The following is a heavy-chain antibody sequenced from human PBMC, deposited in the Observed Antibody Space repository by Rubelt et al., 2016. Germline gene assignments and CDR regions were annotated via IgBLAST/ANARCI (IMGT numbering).Heavy chain of an antibody. CDR1: GYIFTSYS. CDR3: ARDPSNSVGWHIFFDY. Sequence: GYIFTSYSMHWVRQAPGQGLEWMGIINPSGGSTTYARKFQGRVSMTRDTSTSTVYMELSSLRAEDTAVYYCARDPSNSVGWHIFFDYWGQGTLVTVSS. J-gene: IGHJ4*02. CDR2: INPSGGST. D-gene: IGHD2-21*01. V-gene: IGHV1-46*01.